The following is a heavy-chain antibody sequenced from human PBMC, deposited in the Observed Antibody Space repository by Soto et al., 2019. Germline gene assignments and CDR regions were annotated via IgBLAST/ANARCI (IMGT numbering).Heavy chain of an antibody. D-gene: IGHD6-13*01. V-gene: IGHV3-53*01. Sequence: LRLSCAASGFTVSSNYMSWVRQAPGKGLEWVSVIYSGGSTYYADSVKGRFTISRDNSKNTLYLQMNSLRVEDTAVYYCARDLAGAAPGTRQYYYYAMDVWGQGTTVTVSS. CDR1: GFTVSSNY. CDR2: IYSGGST. J-gene: IGHJ6*02. CDR3: ARDLAGAAPGTRQYYYYAMDV.